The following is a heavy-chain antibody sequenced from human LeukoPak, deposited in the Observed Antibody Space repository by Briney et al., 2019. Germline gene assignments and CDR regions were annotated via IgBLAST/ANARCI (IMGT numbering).Heavy chain of an antibody. Sequence: PSETLSLTCTVSGGSISSYYWSWIRQPPGKGLEWIGYIYYSGSTNYNPSLKSRVTISVDTSKNQFSLKLSSVTAADTAVYYCARTIPPNYYGSGSYFDYWGQGTLVTVSS. CDR2: IYYSGST. D-gene: IGHD3-10*01. CDR3: ARTIPPNYYGSGSYFDY. J-gene: IGHJ4*02. V-gene: IGHV4-59*01. CDR1: GGSISSYY.